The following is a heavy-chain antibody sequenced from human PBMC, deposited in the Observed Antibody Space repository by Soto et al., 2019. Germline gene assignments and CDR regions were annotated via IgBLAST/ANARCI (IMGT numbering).Heavy chain of an antibody. CDR1: GYTFSGYY. CDR3: ARQAVTGSYSFDP. CDR2: INPKRGGT. J-gene: IGHJ5*02. D-gene: IGHD3-9*01. Sequence: ASVKVSCKASGYTFSGYYIHWVRQAPGQGLEWMGWINPKRGGTNYAQKFQGWVTMTRDTSTSTAYMELSRLRSDDTAVYYCARQAVTGSYSFDPWGQGTLVTVSS. V-gene: IGHV1-2*04.